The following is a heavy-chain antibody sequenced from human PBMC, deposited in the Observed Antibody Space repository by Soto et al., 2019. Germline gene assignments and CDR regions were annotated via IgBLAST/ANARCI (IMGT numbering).Heavy chain of an antibody. CDR2: ISVGGYT. Sequence: GGSLRLSCAASGFTFRSYAMTRVRQAPGKGLEWVSAISVGGYTHYADSVKGQFIISRDNSENTLYLQMNSLRAEDTALYYCAKGLGGYNHYYMDVWGKGTTVTVSS. V-gene: IGHV3-23*01. D-gene: IGHD2-15*01. CDR1: GFTFRSYA. CDR3: AKGLGGYNHYYMDV. J-gene: IGHJ6*03.